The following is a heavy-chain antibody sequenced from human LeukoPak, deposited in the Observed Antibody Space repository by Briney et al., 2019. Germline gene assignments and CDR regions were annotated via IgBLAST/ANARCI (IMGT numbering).Heavy chain of an antibody. D-gene: IGHD5-12*01. CDR3: AKNTGYGFMDV. Sequence: GGSLRLSCAASGFTFNSYWMHWVRHAPGKGLVWISRINNDGSITNYADSVKGRFTFSRDNAKNTLYLQMNSLRAEDTAVYYCAKNTGYGFMDVWGKGTTVTISS. V-gene: IGHV3-74*01. CDR1: GFTFNSYW. J-gene: IGHJ6*03. CDR2: INNDGSIT.